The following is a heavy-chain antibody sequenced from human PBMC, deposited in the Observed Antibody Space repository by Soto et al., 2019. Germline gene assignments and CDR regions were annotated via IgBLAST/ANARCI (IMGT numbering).Heavy chain of an antibody. D-gene: IGHD1-7*01. CDR2: IYTSGNT. J-gene: IGHJ4*02. CDR3: ARESGDNWDYEAY. Sequence: SETLSLTCTVSGGSISSYHWSWIRQSAGKGLEWIGRIYTSGNTHYNPSLKSRVTVSIDTSKNQFFLTVNSVTAADSAVYYCARESGDNWDYEAYWGQGTPVTV. CDR1: GGSISSYH. V-gene: IGHV4-4*07.